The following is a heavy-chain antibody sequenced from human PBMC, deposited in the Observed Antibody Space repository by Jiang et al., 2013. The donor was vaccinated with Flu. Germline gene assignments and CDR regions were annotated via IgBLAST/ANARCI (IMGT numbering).Heavy chain of an antibody. Sequence: GFTVSSNYMSWVRQAQEGLEWVSVIYSGGSTYYADSVKGRFTISRDNSKNTLYPQMNSLRAEDTAVYYCARDRDILTGYEFYGMDVWGQGTTVTVSS. D-gene: IGHD3-9*01. J-gene: IGHJ6*02. V-gene: IGHV3-53*01. CDR1: GFTVSSNY. CDR3: ARDRDILTGYEFYGMDV. CDR2: IYSGGST.